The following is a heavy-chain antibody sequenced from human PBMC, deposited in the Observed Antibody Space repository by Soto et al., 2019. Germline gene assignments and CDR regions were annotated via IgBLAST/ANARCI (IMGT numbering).Heavy chain of an antibody. J-gene: IGHJ4*02. Sequence: VQLLESGGGLEQPGGSLRLSCVGSGHTFHNYAMTWVRQAPGKGLEWVSGISGRGGSTYNAESVRGRFTISRDDSDTTLYLQLTRLSAEAPAVYYCAKVSRGIGVVPAAPNWGQGTLVTVSS. CDR3: AKVSRGIGVVPAAPN. CDR2: ISGRGGST. V-gene: IGHV3-23*01. D-gene: IGHD2-2*01. CDR1: GHTFHNYA.